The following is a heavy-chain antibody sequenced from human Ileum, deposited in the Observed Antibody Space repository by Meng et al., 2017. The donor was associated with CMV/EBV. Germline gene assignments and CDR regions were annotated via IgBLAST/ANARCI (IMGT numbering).Heavy chain of an antibody. J-gene: IGHJ4*01. D-gene: IGHD3/OR15-3a*01. Sequence: SETLSLTCIVSNYSIRSGYYWGWLRQPPGKGLEWVVSMYHTGSTFYNSSLKSRVTISLDRFENQFSLNLKSVTAADTAVYYCARQGFLDLEDYWGHGLRVTVSS. V-gene: IGHV4-38-2*02. CDR1: NYSIRSGYY. CDR2: MYHTGST. CDR3: ARQGFLDLEDY.